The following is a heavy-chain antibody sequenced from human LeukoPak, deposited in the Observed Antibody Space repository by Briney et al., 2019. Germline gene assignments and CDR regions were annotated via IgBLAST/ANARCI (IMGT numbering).Heavy chain of an antibody. D-gene: IGHD2-2*01. J-gene: IGHJ4*02. CDR2: ISAYNGNT. V-gene: IGHV1-18*01. Sequence: ASVKVSCKASDYSFTSYGISWVRQAPGQGLEWMGWISAYNGNTNYAQKLQGRVTMTTDTSTSTAYMELRSLRSDDTAVYYCARVYCSSTSCYLSGDYWGQGTLVTVSS. CDR1: DYSFTSYG. CDR3: ARVYCSSTSCYLSGDY.